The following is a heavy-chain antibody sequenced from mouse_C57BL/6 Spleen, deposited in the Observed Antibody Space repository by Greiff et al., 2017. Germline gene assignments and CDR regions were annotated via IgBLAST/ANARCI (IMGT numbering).Heavy chain of an antibody. CDR1: GYTFTSYT. V-gene: IGHV1-4*01. J-gene: IGHJ4*01. CDR3: ARGELYAMDY. Sequence: QVQLQQSGAELARPGASVKMSCKASGYTFTSYTMHWVKQRPGQGLEWIGYINPSSGYTKYNQKFKDKATLTADKSSSTAYMQLSSLTSEDSAVYYCARGELYAMDYWGQGTSVTVAS. CDR2: INPSSGYT.